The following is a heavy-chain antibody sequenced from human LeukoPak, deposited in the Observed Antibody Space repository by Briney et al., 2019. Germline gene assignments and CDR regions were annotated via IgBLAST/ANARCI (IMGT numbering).Heavy chain of an antibody. Sequence: GGSLRLSCAASGFTVSNNYMSWVRQAPGKGLEWVSVIYSGGSTYYADSVKGRFTVSRDNSKNTLYLQMNSLRAEDTAVYYCAGESGYGSDWYYFDCWGQGTLVTVSS. J-gene: IGHJ4*02. CDR1: GFTVSNNY. D-gene: IGHD6-19*01. V-gene: IGHV3-66*01. CDR3: AGESGYGSDWYYFDC. CDR2: IYSGGST.